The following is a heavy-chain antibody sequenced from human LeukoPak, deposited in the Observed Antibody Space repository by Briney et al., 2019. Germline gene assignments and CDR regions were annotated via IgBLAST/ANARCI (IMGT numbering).Heavy chain of an antibody. D-gene: IGHD3-9*01. J-gene: IGHJ4*02. CDR3: ARGLLTGSHGIDC. CDR1: GGSFSGYY. V-gene: IGHV4-34*01. Sequence: PSETLSLTCAVYGGSFSGYYWSWIRQPPGKGLEWIGEINHSGSTNYNPSLKSRVTISVDASKNQLPLKLSSVTAADTAVYYCARGLLTGSHGIDCWGQGTLVTVSS. CDR2: INHSGST.